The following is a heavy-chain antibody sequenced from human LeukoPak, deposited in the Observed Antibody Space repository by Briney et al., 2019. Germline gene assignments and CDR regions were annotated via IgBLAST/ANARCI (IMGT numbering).Heavy chain of an antibody. CDR2: CDPEDGET. CDR3: ATDLFGRVTMIVSPSFQH. Sequence: ASVKVSCKVSGYTLTELSMHWVRQAPGKGLEWMGGCDPEDGETIYAQKFQGRVTMTEDTSTDTAYMELSSLRSEDTAVYYCATDLFGRVTMIVSPSFQHWGQGTLVTVSS. CDR1: GYTLTELS. D-gene: IGHD3-22*01. J-gene: IGHJ1*01. V-gene: IGHV1-24*01.